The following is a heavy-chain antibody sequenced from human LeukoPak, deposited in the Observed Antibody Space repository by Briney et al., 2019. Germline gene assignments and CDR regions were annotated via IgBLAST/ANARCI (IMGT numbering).Heavy chain of an antibody. Sequence: GESLKISCQGFGYSFTNYWIGWVRQMPGKGMEWMGVIYPGDSRIRYNPSFQGQVTISADKSINTAYLQWSGLKASDTAMYYCARHGRLSSGYHYFDYWGPGTLVTVFS. D-gene: IGHD5-18*01. CDR3: ARHGRLSSGYHYFDY. CDR1: GYSFTNYW. J-gene: IGHJ4*02. CDR2: IYPGDSRI. V-gene: IGHV5-51*01.